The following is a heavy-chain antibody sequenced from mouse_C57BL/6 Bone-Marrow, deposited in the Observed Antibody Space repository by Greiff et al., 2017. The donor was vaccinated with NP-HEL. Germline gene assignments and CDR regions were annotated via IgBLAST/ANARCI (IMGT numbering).Heavy chain of an antibody. V-gene: IGHV1-53*01. CDR1: GYTFTSYW. J-gene: IGHJ1*03. D-gene: IGHD2-1*01. CDR2: INPSNGGT. Sequence: QVQLQQPGTELVKPGASVKLSCKASGYTFTSYWMHWVKQRPGQGLEWIGNINPSNGGTNYNEKFKSKATLTVDKSSSTAYMQLSSLTSEDSAVYYGARERAMVKRGYCDVWGTGTTVTVSS. CDR3: ARERAMVKRGYCDV.